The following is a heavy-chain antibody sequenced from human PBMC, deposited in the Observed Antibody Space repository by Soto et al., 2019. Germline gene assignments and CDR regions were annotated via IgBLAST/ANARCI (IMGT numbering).Heavy chain of an antibody. CDR2: ISTYNGNT. V-gene: IGHV1-18*01. CDR1: GYSFSKSG. J-gene: IGHJ5*02. CDR3: ARNKYNHGHNWLNP. Sequence: QVELVQSGPEVKKPGASVKVSCKASGYSFSKSGFSCMRQAPGQGLEWMGWISTYNGNTNYAQKFQGRVSMTRDTPTTTPFMELTNIRSDDTAVNYCARNKYNHGHNWLNPWGQGTLVTVTS. D-gene: IGHD1-20*01.